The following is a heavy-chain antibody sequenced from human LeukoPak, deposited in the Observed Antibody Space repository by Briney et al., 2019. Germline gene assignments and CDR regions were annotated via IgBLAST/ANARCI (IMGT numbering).Heavy chain of an antibody. V-gene: IGHV3-64*01. Sequence: GGSLRLSCAASGFTFSSYAMHWVRQAPGKGLEYVSTTTSNGGSTYYANSVKGRFTISRDNSKNTLYLQMGSLRAEDMAVYYCARVGLTTGGFDYWGQGTLVTVSS. CDR1: GFTFSSYA. CDR3: ARVGLTTGGFDY. CDR2: TTSNGGST. J-gene: IGHJ4*02. D-gene: IGHD4-17*01.